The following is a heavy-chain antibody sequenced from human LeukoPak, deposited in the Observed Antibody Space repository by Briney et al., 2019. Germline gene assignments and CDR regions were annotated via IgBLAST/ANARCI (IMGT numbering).Heavy chain of an antibody. Sequence: ASVKVSRKASGYTFPGYYMHWVRQAPGQRLEWMGWINPNSGGTNYAQKFQGRVTMTRDTSISTAYMELSRLRSDDTAVYYCAFLGYDAFDIWGQGTMVTVSS. V-gene: IGHV1-2*02. CDR1: GYTFPGYY. D-gene: IGHD7-27*01. J-gene: IGHJ3*02. CDR2: INPNSGGT. CDR3: AFLGYDAFDI.